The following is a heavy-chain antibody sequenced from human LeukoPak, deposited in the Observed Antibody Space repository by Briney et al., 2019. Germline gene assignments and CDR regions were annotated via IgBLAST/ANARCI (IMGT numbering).Heavy chain of an antibody. Sequence: PGGSLRLPCAASGFTFSSYSMNWVRQAPGKGLEWVSYISCSSSTIYYADSVKGRFTISRDNAKNTLYLQMNSLRAEDTAVYYCAGGQWLSVFDYWGQGTLVTVSS. CDR3: AGGQWLSVFDY. CDR2: ISCSSSTI. J-gene: IGHJ4*02. CDR1: GFTFSSYS. V-gene: IGHV3-48*01. D-gene: IGHD6-19*01.